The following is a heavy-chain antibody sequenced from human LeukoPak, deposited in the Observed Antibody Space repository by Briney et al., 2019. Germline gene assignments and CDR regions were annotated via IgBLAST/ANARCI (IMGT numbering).Heavy chain of an antibody. CDR3: ARGEDFERYYLAY. CDR1: GGSISIYY. D-gene: IGHD3-9*01. V-gene: IGHV4-59*01. CDR2: IYYTGTT. Sequence: SETLSLTCSVSGGSISIYYWTWIRQIPGKGLEWIGYIYYTGTTNYNPLFESRATISVDTSKNQFSLRLTSVTAADTAVYFCARGEDFERYYLAYWGQGTLVTVSS. J-gene: IGHJ4*02.